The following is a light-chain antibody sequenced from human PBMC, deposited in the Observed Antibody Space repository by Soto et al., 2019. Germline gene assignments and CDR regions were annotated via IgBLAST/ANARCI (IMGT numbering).Light chain of an antibody. V-gene: IGLV6-57*04. CDR2: DDN. CDR3: HSYDSDNVI. J-gene: IGLJ2*01. CDR1: SGSIASNY. Sequence: NFMLTQPHSVSESPGKTVTISCTRSSGSIASNYVQWYQQRPGSAPTSVIYDDNQRSSGVPDRFSGSIDSSSNSASLTISGLKTEDEADYYCHSYDSDNVIFGGGTKLTVL.